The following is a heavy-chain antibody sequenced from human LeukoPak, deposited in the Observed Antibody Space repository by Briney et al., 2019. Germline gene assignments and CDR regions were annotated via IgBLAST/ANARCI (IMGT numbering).Heavy chain of an antibody. V-gene: IGHV1-69*04. CDR3: ARFVDFWSGSYFDY. J-gene: IGHJ4*02. CDR2: IIPILGIA. D-gene: IGHD3-3*01. CDR1: GGTFSSYA. Sequence: SVKVSCKASGGTFSSYAISWVRQAPGQGLEWMGRIIPILGIANYAQKFQGRVTITADKSTSTAYIELSSLRSEDTAVYYCARFVDFWSGSYFDYWGQGTLVTVSS.